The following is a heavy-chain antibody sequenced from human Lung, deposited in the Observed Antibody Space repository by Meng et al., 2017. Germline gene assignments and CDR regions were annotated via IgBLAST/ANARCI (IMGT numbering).Heavy chain of an antibody. CDR2: NYWDDDK. CDR3: GHSPANSDSSAEYFQH. V-gene: IGHV2-5*02. D-gene: IGHD6-6*01. J-gene: IGHJ1*01. Sequence: QITLKESGPTLVKPTQTLTLTCTFSGFSLSASGVGVGWIRQPPGKALEWLALNYWDDDKRYIQSLKSRLAVAKDTSKNLVVLTMTNMDPVDTATYYCGHSPANSDSSAEYFQHWGQGTLVTVSS. CDR1: GFSLSASGVG.